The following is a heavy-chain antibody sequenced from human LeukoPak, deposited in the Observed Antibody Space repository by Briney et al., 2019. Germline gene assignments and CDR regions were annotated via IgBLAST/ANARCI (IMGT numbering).Heavy chain of an antibody. CDR3: AREMATHRGFDY. CDR1: GGSISSSTYY. Sequence: SETLSLTCTVSGGSISSSTYYWGGIRQPPGKGLEWIGSIYYSGSTYYNPSLKSRVTISVDTSKNQFSLKLSSVTAADTAVYYCAREMATHRGFDYWGQGTLVTVSS. V-gene: IGHV4-39*07. J-gene: IGHJ4*02. D-gene: IGHD5-24*01. CDR2: IYYSGST.